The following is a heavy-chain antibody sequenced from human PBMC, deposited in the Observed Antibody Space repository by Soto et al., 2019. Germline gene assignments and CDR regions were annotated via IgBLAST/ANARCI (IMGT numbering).Heavy chain of an antibody. D-gene: IGHD3-3*02. Sequence: GGFLRLSCAVSGFSFGTYTVNWVRQAPGTGLEWVSGLSDSVGTTHYAYSVKGRFTISRDKSKNTLYLQMNNLRAEDTAVYYCAKHLIGGRLQSPFDLWGQGTQVTVSS. J-gene: IGHJ4*02. CDR2: LSDSVGTT. CDR3: AKHLIGGRLQSPFDL. V-gene: IGHV3-23*01. CDR1: GFSFGTYT.